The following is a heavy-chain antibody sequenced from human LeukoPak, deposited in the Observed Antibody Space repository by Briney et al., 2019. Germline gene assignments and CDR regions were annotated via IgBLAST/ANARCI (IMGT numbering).Heavy chain of an antibody. J-gene: IGHJ3*02. Sequence: SETLSLTCTVSGGSISSYYWSWIRQPPGKGLEWIGYIYYSGCTNYNPSLKSRVTISVDTSKNQFSLKLSSVTAADTAVYYCARAPLIYDFWSGYTQNPPDAFDIWGQGTMVTVSS. D-gene: IGHD3-3*01. CDR3: ARAPLIYDFWSGYTQNPPDAFDI. CDR1: GGSISSYY. CDR2: IYYSGCT. V-gene: IGHV4-59*01.